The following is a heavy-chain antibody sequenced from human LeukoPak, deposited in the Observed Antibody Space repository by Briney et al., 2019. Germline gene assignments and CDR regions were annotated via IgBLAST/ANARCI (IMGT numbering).Heavy chain of an antibody. J-gene: IGHJ3*02. Sequence: GGSLTLSCAVSGFSCGTYAMKWVRHAQGKGREWVSYISSRRGKAIYYADSVRGRFPITRDGAKTSLFLQMHSLRVEATAVYYGAKEVAGHDTSWLHAFDIWGEGTMVTV. CDR3: AKEVAGHDTSWLHAFDI. CDR2: ISSRRGKAI. CDR1: GFSCGTYA. V-gene: IGHV3-48*04. D-gene: IGHD2-2*01.